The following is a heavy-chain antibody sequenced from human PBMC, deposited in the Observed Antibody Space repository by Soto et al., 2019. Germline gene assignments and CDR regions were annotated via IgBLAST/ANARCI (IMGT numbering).Heavy chain of an antibody. Sequence: EVQLVESGGGLVKPGGSLRLSCATSGLTLSSHNMNWVRQAPGKGLEWVSTISSGSSYIYYADSVKGRFTIYSDNAKISLFLQMNSLRDEDTALYYCARAGKRGCNYGLVDYWGQGTLVTVSS. D-gene: IGHD5-18*01. J-gene: IGHJ4*02. CDR1: GLTLSSHN. CDR3: ARAGKRGCNYGLVDY. V-gene: IGHV3-21*03. CDR2: ISSGSSYI.